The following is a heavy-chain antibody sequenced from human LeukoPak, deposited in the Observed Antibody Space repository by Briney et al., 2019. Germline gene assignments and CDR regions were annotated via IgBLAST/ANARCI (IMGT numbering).Heavy chain of an antibody. V-gene: IGHV1-18*01. CDR1: GYTFTNYDYG. D-gene: IGHD2/OR15-2a*01. CDR2: ISATNGNT. Sequence: GASVKVSCKASGYTFTNYDYGISWVRQAPGQGLKWVGWISATNGNTKYVQEFQGRVSMTTDTSTNTAYMELRSLGSDDTAVYFCARVYGYNIGIYYFDYWGQGTLVTVSS. CDR3: ARVYGYNIGIYYFDY. J-gene: IGHJ4*02.